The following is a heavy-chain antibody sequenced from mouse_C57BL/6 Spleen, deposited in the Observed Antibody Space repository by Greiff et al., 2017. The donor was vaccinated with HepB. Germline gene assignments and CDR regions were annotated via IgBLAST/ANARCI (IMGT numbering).Heavy chain of an antibody. D-gene: IGHD4-1*01. CDR1: GYSITSGYY. J-gene: IGHJ3*01. Sequence: EVQLVESGPGLVKPSQSLSLTCSVTGYSITSGYYWNWIRQFPGNKLEWMGYISYDGSNNYNPSLKNRISITRDTSKNQFFLKLNSVTTEDTATYYCARTGTVAYWGQGTLVTVSA. V-gene: IGHV3-6*01. CDR2: ISYDGSN. CDR3: ARTGTVAY.